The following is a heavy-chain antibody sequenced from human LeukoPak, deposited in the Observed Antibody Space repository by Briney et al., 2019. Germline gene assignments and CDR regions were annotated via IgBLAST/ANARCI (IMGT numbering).Heavy chain of an antibody. CDR1: GGTFSSYA. V-gene: IGHV1-69*06. CDR2: IIPIFGTA. J-gene: IGHJ6*04. D-gene: IGHD5-12*01. CDR3: ASRGGYSGYDWYFYYYYGMDV. Sequence: GSSVKVSCKASGGTFSSYAISWVRQAPGQGLEWMGGIIPIFGTANYAQKFQGRVTITADKFTSTAYMELSSLRSEDTAVYYCASRGGYSGYDWYFYYYYGMDVWGKGTTVTVSS.